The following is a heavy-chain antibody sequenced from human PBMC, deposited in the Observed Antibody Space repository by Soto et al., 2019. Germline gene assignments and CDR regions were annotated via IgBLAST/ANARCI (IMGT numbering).Heavy chain of an antibody. CDR3: ATIKLGSNRLDY. Sequence: SETLCLTCTVSGGSISSGDYYWSWIRQPPGKGLEWIGYIYYSGSTYYNPSLKSRVTISVDTSKNHFSLKLSSVTAADTAVYYCATIKLGSNRLDYWGQGTLVTSPQ. J-gene: IGHJ4*02. D-gene: IGHD3-10*01. CDR1: GGSISSGDYY. V-gene: IGHV4-30-4*01. CDR2: IYYSGST.